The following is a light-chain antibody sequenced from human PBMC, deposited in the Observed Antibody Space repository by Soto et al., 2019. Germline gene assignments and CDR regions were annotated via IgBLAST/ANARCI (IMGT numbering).Light chain of an antibody. J-gene: IGLJ1*01. CDR3: CSYAGSPRYV. V-gene: IGLV2-11*01. CDR2: DVS. CDR1: SSDVGGYNY. Sequence: QSALTQPRSVSGSPGQSVTISCTGTSSDVGGYNYVPWYQQHPGKAPKVMIYDVSERPSGVPDRFSGSKSGNTASLTISGLQAEDEADYYCCSYAGSPRYVFGTGTQLTVL.